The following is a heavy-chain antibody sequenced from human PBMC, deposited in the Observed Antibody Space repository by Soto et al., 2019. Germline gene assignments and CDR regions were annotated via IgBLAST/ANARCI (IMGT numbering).Heavy chain of an antibody. V-gene: IGHV3-7*01. CDR2: IKQDGSEK. D-gene: IGHD5-12*01. CDR3: ARADGYDTDYYYYYMDV. J-gene: IGHJ6*03. CDR1: GFTFSSYW. Sequence: AGSLRLSCAASGFTFSSYWMSWVRQAPGKGLEWVANIKQDGSEKYYVDSVKGRFTISRDNAKNSLYLQMNSLRAEDTAVYYCARADGYDTDYYYYYMDVWGKGTTVTVSS.